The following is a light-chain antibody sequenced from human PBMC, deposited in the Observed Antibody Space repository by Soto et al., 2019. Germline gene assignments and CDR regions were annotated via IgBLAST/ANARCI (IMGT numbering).Light chain of an antibody. CDR2: ANI. CDR3: QSYDSSLSAWKV. CDR1: NTNIGAGYD. J-gene: IGLJ3*02. Sequence: QSVLTQPPSVSGAPGQRVSISCPGTNTNIGAGYDVNWYQLLPGTAPKLLIYANINRPSGVPDRFSGSKSGASAFLVITGLQAEDEADYYCQSYDSSLSAWKVFGGGTKVTVL. V-gene: IGLV1-40*01.